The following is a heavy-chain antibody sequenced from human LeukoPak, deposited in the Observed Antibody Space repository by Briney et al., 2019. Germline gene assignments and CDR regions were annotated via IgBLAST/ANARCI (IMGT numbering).Heavy chain of an antibody. D-gene: IGHD4-23*01. V-gene: IGHV3-21*01. J-gene: IGHJ4*02. CDR3: AKLPGRAAGQDY. CDR1: GFTFSSYS. Sequence: GGSLRLSCAASGFTFSSYSINWVRQAPGKGLEWVSSISSSSSYIYYADSVKGRFTISRDSAENSLYLQMNSLRAEDTAVYYCAKLPGRAAGQDYWGRGTLVTVSS. CDR2: ISSSSSYI.